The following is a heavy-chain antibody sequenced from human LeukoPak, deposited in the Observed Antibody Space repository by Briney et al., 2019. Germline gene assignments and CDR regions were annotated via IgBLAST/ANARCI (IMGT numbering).Heavy chain of an antibody. J-gene: IGHJ2*01. Sequence: GGSLRLSCAASGFTVSSNYMSWVRQAPGKGLEWVSVIYSGGSTYYADSVKGRFTISRDNSKNTLYLQMNSLRAEDTAVYYCAKEVGCSGGSCYPAPGYFDLWGRGTLVTVSS. CDR3: AKEVGCSGGSCYPAPGYFDL. CDR2: IYSGGST. CDR1: GFTVSSNY. D-gene: IGHD2-15*01. V-gene: IGHV3-66*01.